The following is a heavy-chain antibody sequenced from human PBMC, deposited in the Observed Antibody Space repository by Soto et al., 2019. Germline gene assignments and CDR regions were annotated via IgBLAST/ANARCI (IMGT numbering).Heavy chain of an antibody. Sequence: ASVKVSCKASGHTFTGHHMHWVRQAPGQGLEWMGLIDLDIGDTKYAQKFQGRVTSTSDTSITTAYMELRGLRSDHTAVYYCALEPTGTAGFDYWGQGTLVTVSS. D-gene: IGHD2-21*02. CDR3: ALEPTGTAGFDY. CDR1: GHTFTGHH. CDR2: IDLDIGDT. V-gene: IGHV1-2*02. J-gene: IGHJ4*02.